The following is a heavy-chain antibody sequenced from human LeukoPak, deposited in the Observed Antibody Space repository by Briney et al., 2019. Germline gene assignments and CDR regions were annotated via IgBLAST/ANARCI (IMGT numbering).Heavy chain of an antibody. V-gene: IGHV4-59*01. CDR3: ARENYYDSSGYYLSYFDY. CDR1: GGSISSYY. D-gene: IGHD3-22*01. J-gene: IGHJ4*02. CDR2: IYYSGST. Sequence: PSETLSLTCTVSGGSISSYYWGWIRQPPGKGLEWIGYIYYSGSTNYNPSLKSRVTISVDTSKNQFSLKLSSVTAADTAVYYCARENYYDSSGYYLSYFDYWGQGTLVTVSS.